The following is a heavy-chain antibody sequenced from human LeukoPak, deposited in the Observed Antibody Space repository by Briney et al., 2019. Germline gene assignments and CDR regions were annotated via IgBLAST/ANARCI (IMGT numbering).Heavy chain of an antibody. CDR2: ISGGST. V-gene: IGHV3-38-3*01. Sequence: PGGSLRLSCAASGFTVSSNEMSWVRQAPGKGLEWVSSISGGSTYYADSRKGRFTISRDNSKNTLYLQMNSLRAEDTAVYYCAKDMSQSGSYYTVGYWGQGTLVTVSS. D-gene: IGHD1-26*01. CDR3: AKDMSQSGSYYTVGY. CDR1: GFTVSSNE. J-gene: IGHJ4*02.